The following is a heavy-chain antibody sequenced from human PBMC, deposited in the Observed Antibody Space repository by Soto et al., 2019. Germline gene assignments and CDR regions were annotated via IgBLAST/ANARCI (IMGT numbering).Heavy chain of an antibody. V-gene: IGHV1-24*01. CDR3: AIGYCSGGSCPTHFDY. CDR2: FDPEDGET. D-gene: IGHD2-15*01. CDR1: GYTLTELS. Sequence: ASVKVSCKVSGYTLTELSMHWVRQAPGKGLEWMGGFDPEDGETIYAQKFQGRVTMTEDTSTDTAYMELCSLRSEDTAVYYCAIGYCSGGSCPTHFDYWGQGTLVTVSS. J-gene: IGHJ4*02.